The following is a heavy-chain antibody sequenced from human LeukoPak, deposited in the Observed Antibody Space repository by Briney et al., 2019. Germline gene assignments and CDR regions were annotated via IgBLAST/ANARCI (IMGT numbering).Heavy chain of an antibody. J-gene: IGHJ4*02. CDR1: GGSISSGGYY. CDR3: ARESTFSGRYIDY. Sequence: SETLSLTCTVSGGSISSGGYYWSWIRQHPGKGLEWIGYIYYSGSTYYNPSLKSRVTISVDTSKNQFSLKLSSVTAADTAVYYCARESTFSGRYIDYWGQGTLVTVSS. D-gene: IGHD3-10*01. CDR2: IYYSGST. V-gene: IGHV4-31*03.